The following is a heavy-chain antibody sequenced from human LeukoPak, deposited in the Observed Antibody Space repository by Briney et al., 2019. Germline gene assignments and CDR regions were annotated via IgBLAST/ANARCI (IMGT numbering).Heavy chain of an antibody. J-gene: IGHJ4*02. CDR2: ISSGSIYL. CDR1: GFTFSSYA. CDR3: ARDRYCGGDCPNDY. V-gene: IGHV3-21*01. Sequence: GGSLRLSCAASGFTFSSYAMSWVRQAPGKGLEWVSSISSGSIYLYYADSVKGRFTISRDNAKNSLYLQMNSLRAEDTAVYYCARDRYCGGDCPNDYWGQGTLVTVSS. D-gene: IGHD2-21*02.